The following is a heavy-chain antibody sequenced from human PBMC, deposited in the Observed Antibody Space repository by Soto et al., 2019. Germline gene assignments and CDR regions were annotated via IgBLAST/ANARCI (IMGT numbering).Heavy chain of an antibody. D-gene: IGHD3-10*01. CDR1: GGSISIYY. Sequence: QVHLQESGPGLVKPSETLSLTCTVSGGSISIYYWNWIRQPPGKGLEWIGYVHYSGTTSYNPSVESRVTIPLDTSKNQFSLRLTSVTAADTAVYYCARRWSGTDYWGQGTLVTVSS. CDR2: VHYSGTT. V-gene: IGHV4-59*01. J-gene: IGHJ4*02. CDR3: ARRWSGTDY.